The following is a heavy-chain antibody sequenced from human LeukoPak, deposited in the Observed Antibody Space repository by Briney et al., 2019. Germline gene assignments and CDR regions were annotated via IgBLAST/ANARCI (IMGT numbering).Heavy chain of an antibody. J-gene: IGHJ4*02. V-gene: IGHV3-15*01. CDR3: STAYGGSGSD. CDR2: IKSKTNGETV. D-gene: IGHD3-10*01. Sequence: PGGSLRLSCAASGFTFSGAWMSWVRQAPGKGLEWVGRIKSKTNGETVDYGALVKGRFNISRDDSKNTVFLQMNSLKTEDTAVYYCSTAYGGSGSDWGQGTLVTVSS. CDR1: GFTFSGAW.